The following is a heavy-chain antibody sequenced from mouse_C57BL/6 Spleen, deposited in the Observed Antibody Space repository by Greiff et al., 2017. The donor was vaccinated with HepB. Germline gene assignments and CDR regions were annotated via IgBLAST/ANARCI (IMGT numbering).Heavy chain of an antibody. CDR3: ARDGSKENYFDY. Sequence: QVQLQQPGAELVKPGASVKLSCKASGYTFTSYWMHWVKQRPGQGLEWIGMIHPNSGSTNYNEKFKSKATLTVDKSSSTAYMQHSSLTSEDSAVDYCARDGSKENYFDYWGQGTTLTVSS. CDR2: IHPNSGST. J-gene: IGHJ2*01. V-gene: IGHV1-64*01. CDR1: GYTFTSYW. D-gene: IGHD1-1*01.